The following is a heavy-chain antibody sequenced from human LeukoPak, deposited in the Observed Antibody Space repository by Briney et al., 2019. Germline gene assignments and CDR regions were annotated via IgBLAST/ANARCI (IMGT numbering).Heavy chain of an antibody. CDR3: SGYYTGAFDI. CDR1: GGSISSGSYY. CDR2: IYTGGST. J-gene: IGHJ3*02. Sequence: ASQTLSLTCTVSGGSISSGSYYWSWIRQPAGKGLEWIGRIYTGGSTNYNPSLKSRVTISVDTSKNQFSLKLSSVTAADTAVYYCSGYYTGAFDIWGQGTMVTVSS. V-gene: IGHV4-61*02. D-gene: IGHD3-3*01.